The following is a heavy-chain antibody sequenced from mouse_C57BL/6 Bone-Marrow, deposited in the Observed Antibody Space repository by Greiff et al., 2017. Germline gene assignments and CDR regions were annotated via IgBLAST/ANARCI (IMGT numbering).Heavy chain of an antibody. V-gene: IGHV1-85*01. J-gene: IGHJ2*01. CDR2: IYPRDGST. D-gene: IGHD1-1*01. Sequence: QVQLKESGPELVKPGASVKLSCKASGYTFTSYDINWVKQRPGQGLEWIGWIYPRDGSTKYNEKFKGKATLTVDTSSSTAYMELHSLTSEDSAVYFCARCPYYYGSSPDYWGQGTTLTVSS. CDR3: ARCPYYYGSSPDY. CDR1: GYTFTSYD.